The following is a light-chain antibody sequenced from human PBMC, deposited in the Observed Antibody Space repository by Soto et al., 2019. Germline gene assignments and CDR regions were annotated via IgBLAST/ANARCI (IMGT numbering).Light chain of an antibody. J-gene: IGKJ3*01. CDR3: QHSYRTPPT. V-gene: IGKV1-39*01. Sequence: DIQMTQSPSSLSASVGDRVTITCRASQSISSYLNWYQQKPGKAPKLLIYAASSLQSGVPSRFSGSGSGTDFTLTISSLQPEDFATYYCQHSYRTPPTFGPGTKVDIK. CDR2: AAS. CDR1: QSISSY.